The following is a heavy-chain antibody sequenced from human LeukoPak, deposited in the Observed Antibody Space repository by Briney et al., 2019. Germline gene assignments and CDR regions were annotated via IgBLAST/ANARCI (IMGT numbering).Heavy chain of an antibody. CDR2: IRYDGSNK. D-gene: IGHD5-18*01. CDR1: GFTFSDYG. J-gene: IGHJ4*02. Sequence: GGSLRLSCAASGFTFSDYGMHWVRQAPGKGLEWVAFIRYDGSNKYYTDSVKGRFTISRDNSKNTLYLQMNSLRADDTAIYYCAKDLSRAAMALDFWGQGTLVTVSS. V-gene: IGHV3-30*02. CDR3: AKDLSRAAMALDF.